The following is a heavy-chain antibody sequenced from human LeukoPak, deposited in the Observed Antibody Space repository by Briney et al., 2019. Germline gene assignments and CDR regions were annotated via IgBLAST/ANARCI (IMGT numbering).Heavy chain of an antibody. CDR1: GASISWDTYC. J-gene: IGHJ4*02. CDR2: IYHSGST. Sequence: TSETLSLTCTVSGASISWDTYCWTWIRQPPGKGLEWIGYIYHSGSTYYNPSLKSRVTISVDRSKNQFSLKLSSVTAADTAVYYCARGDGSGSYYMDYWGQGTLVTVSS. D-gene: IGHD3-10*01. V-gene: IGHV4-30-2*01. CDR3: ARGDGSGSYYMDY.